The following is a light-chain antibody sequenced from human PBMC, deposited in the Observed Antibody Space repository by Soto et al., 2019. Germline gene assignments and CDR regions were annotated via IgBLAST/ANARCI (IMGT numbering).Light chain of an antibody. CDR1: QSISSW. CDR3: QQYNSYSWT. V-gene: IGKV1-5*03. Sequence: DIQITQSPFTMSASVGNRVTTTCRASQSISSWLAWYQQKPGKAPKLLIYKASSLESGVPSRFSGSGSGTEFTLTISSLQPDDFATYYCQQYNSYSWTFGQGTKVDIK. CDR2: KAS. J-gene: IGKJ1*01.